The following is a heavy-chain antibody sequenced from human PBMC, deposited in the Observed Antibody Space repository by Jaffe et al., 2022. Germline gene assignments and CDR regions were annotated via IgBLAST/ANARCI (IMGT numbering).Heavy chain of an antibody. Sequence: EVQLVESGGGLVQPGGSLRLSCAASGFTFSSYWMSWVRQAPGKGLEWVANIKQDGSEKYYVDSVKGRFTISRDNAKNSLYLQMNSLRAEDTAVYYCAVSSAGLQYYFDYWGQGTLVTVSS. CDR3: AVSSAGLQYYFDY. CDR2: IKQDGSEK. V-gene: IGHV3-7*01. J-gene: IGHJ4*02. CDR1: GFTFSSYW. D-gene: IGHD6-19*01.